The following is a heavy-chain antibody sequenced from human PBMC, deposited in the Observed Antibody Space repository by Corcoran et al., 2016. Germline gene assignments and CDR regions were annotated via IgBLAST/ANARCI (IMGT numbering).Heavy chain of an antibody. CDR2: ISYDGSNK. CDR1: GFTFSSYG. V-gene: IGHV3-30*18. D-gene: IGHD2-2*01. CDR3: AKDSGADIVVVPATNWFYP. Sequence: QVQLVESGGGVVQPGRSLRLSCAASGFTFSSYGMHWVRQAPGKGLEWVAVISYDGSNKYYADSVKGRFTISRENSKNTLYLQMNSLRAEDTTVYYCAKDSGADIVVVPATNWFYPWGQGTLVTVSS. J-gene: IGHJ5*02.